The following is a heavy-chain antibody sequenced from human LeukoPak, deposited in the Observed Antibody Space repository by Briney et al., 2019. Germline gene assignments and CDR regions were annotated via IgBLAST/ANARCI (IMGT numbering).Heavy chain of an antibody. CDR2: IRFDGSDK. J-gene: IGHJ6*03. D-gene: IGHD6-13*01. CDR1: GFTFTTYG. CDR3: ARGNLASSSWYSYYYYYMDV. V-gene: IGHV3-30*02. Sequence: GGSLRLSCAASGFTFTTYGMHWVRQAPGQGLEWVAFIRFDGSDKYYADSVKGRFTISRDNAKNSLYLQMNSLRAEDTAVYYCARGNLASSSWYSYYYYYMDVWGKGTTVTVSS.